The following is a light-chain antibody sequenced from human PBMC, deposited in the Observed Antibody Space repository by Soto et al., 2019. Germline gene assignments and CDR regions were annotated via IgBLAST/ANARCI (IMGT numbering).Light chain of an antibody. CDR2: AAS. Sequence: DILMTQSPSSLSASVGDRVTISCRASQGISNYLAWYQQKPGKVPKLLIYAASTLQSGVPSRFSGSGSRTDITLTISSLPHEDVATYYRQYYNRAPHTFGQGTKVEIK. V-gene: IGKV1-27*01. CDR3: QYYNRAPHT. CDR1: QGISNY. J-gene: IGKJ2*01.